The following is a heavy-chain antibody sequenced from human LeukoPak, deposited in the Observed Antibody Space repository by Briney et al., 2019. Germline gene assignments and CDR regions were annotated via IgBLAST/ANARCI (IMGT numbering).Heavy chain of an antibody. CDR3: ARVQQQLVVQH. D-gene: IGHD6-13*01. CDR2: IYYSGST. J-gene: IGHJ1*01. CDR1: GGSISSGGYY. Sequence: SETLSLTCTVSGGSISSGGYYWSWIRQHPGKGLEWIGYIYYSGSTYYDPSLKSRVTISVDTSKNQFSLKLSSVTAADTAVYYCARVQQQLVVQHWGQGTLVTVSS. V-gene: IGHV4-31*03.